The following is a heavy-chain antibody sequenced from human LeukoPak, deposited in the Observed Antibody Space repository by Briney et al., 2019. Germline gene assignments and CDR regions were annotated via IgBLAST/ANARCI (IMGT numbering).Heavy chain of an antibody. CDR1: GFTFSSYE. V-gene: IGHV3-48*03. D-gene: IGHD6-19*01. CDR3: ARDGWVDY. CDR2: ISSSGRTI. J-gene: IGHJ4*02. Sequence: GGSLRLSCAASGFTFSSYEMNWVRQVPGKGLEWVSYISSSGRTIFYADSVKGRFTISGDNAKNSLFLQMNSLRAEDTAVYYCARDGWVDYWGQGTLVTVSS.